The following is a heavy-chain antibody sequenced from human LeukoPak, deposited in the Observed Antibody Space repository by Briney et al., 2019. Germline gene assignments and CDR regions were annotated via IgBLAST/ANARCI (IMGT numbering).Heavy chain of an antibody. J-gene: IGHJ4*02. Sequence: QPGGSLRLSCAASGFTFSSAWMHWVRQGPGTGLVWVSRITDDGTTTYADSVKGRFTISRDNAKNTLYLQMNSLRAEDTAVCYCVRDRVGPDYWGQGTLVTVSS. CDR1: GFTFSSAW. V-gene: IGHV3-74*03. CDR2: ITDDGTT. D-gene: IGHD1-26*01. CDR3: VRDRVGPDY.